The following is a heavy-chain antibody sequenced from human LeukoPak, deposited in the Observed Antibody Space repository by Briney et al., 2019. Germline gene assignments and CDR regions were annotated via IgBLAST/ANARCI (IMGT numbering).Heavy chain of an antibody. Sequence: ASVKVSCKASGYTFTGYYMHWVRQAPGQGLEWMGWINPNSGGTNYAQKFQGRVTMTRDTSISTAYMELSRLRSDDTAVYYCARDRSDSSSWYYYYYGMDVWGQGTTVTVSS. J-gene: IGHJ6*02. V-gene: IGHV1-2*02. D-gene: IGHD6-13*01. CDR2: INPNSGGT. CDR3: ARDRSDSSSWYYYYYGMDV. CDR1: GYTFTGYY.